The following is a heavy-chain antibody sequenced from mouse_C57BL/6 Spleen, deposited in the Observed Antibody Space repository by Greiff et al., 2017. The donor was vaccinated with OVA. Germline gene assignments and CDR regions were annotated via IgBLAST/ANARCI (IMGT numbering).Heavy chain of an antibody. D-gene: IGHD4-1*01. CDR3: ASTGTDYAMDY. Sequence: QVQLKVSGPGILQSSQTLSLTCSFSGFSLSTSGMGVSWIRQPSGKGLEWLAHIYWDDDKRYNPSLKSRLTISKDTSRNQVFLKITSVDTADTATYYCASTGTDYAMDYWGQGTSVTVSS. J-gene: IGHJ4*01. CDR1: GFSLSTSGMG. CDR2: IYWDDDK. V-gene: IGHV8-12*01.